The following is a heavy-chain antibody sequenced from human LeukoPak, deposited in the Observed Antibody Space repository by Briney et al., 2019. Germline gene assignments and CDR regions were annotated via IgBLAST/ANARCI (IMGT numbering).Heavy chain of an antibody. D-gene: IGHD6-13*01. CDR2: IYYSGST. CDR1: GGSFSGYY. V-gene: IGHV4-31*11. J-gene: IGHJ6*03. Sequence: KASETLSLTCAVYGGSFSGYYWSWIRQHPGKGLEWIGYIYYSGSTYYNPSLKSRVTISVDTSKNQFSLKLSSVTAADTAVYYCARGFSSSWGDYYMDVWGKGTTVTVSS. CDR3: ARGFSSSWGDYYMDV.